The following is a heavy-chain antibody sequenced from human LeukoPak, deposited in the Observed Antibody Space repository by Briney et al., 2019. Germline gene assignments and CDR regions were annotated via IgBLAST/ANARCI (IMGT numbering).Heavy chain of an antibody. D-gene: IGHD3-10*02. Sequence: PGGSLRLSCVASGFTFSNYEMNWVRQAPGKGLEWLSYISESGSRKYYADSVKGRFNISRDNAKNSLFLQMNSLRVEDTAVYYCARDLLFTSYYGMDVWGQGTTVTVSS. V-gene: IGHV3-48*03. CDR1: GFTFSNYE. J-gene: IGHJ6*02. CDR2: ISESGSRK. CDR3: ARDLLFTSYYGMDV.